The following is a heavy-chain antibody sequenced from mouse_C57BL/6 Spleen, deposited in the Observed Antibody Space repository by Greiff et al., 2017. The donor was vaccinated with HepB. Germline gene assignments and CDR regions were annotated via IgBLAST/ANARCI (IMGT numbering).Heavy chain of an antibody. CDR3: ARFGTGTERGYYYAMDY. CDR1: GYTFTSYW. J-gene: IGHJ4*01. D-gene: IGHD4-1*01. V-gene: IGHV1-64*01. CDR2: IHPNSGST. Sequence: QVQLKQSGAELVKPGASVKLSCKASGYTFTSYWMHWVKQRPGQGLEWIGMIHPNSGSTNYNEKFKSKATLTVDKSSSTAYMQLSSLTSEDSAVYYCARFGTGTERGYYYAMDYWGQGTSVTVSS.